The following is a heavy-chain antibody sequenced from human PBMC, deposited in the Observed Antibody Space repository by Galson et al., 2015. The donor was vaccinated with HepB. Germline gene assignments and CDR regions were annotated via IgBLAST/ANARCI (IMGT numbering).Heavy chain of an antibody. CDR3: LTLGDFSGYSSR. CDR1: GFTFSNYA. Sequence: SLRLSCAASGFTFSNYAMHWVRQAPGKGLEHLSTIRSNGESIFYADSVKGRCTISRDNSDNTLHLQMSGLRSEDTAVYYCLTLGDFSGYSSRWGRGTPVTVSS. V-gene: IGHV3-64*02. CDR2: IRSNGESI. D-gene: IGHD6-19*01. J-gene: IGHJ1*01.